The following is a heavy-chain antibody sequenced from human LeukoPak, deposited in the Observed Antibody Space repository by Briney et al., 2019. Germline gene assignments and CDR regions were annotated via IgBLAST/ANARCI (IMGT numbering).Heavy chain of an antibody. J-gene: IGHJ3*02. Sequence: SETLSLTCTVSGYSISSGYYWGWIRQPPGKGLEWIGSIYHSGSTYYNPSLKSRVTISVDTSKNQFSLKLSSVTAADTAVYYCARSGYRYGADALDIWGQGTMVTVSS. CDR1: GYSISSGYY. V-gene: IGHV4-38-2*02. CDR3: ARSGYRYGADALDI. CDR2: IYHSGST. D-gene: IGHD5-18*01.